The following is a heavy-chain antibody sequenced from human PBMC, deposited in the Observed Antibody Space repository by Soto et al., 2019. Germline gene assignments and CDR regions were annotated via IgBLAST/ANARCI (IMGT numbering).Heavy chain of an antibody. CDR1: GFTFNTYW. CDR2: LNGDGRTV. V-gene: IGHV3-74*01. Sequence: DVQLVESGGGLVQPGGSLRLSCAASGFTFNTYWMHWVRQAPGKGLIWVSRLNGDGRTVDYADSVKGRVTMSRDNAKSTVYLQMHGLRAEDTAVYDCTSEDTPDSLGQGRLVTVSS. CDR3: TSEDTPDS. J-gene: IGHJ5*01. D-gene: IGHD5-18*01.